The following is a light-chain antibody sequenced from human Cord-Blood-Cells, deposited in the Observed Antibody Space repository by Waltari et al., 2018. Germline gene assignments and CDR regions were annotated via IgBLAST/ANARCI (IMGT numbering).Light chain of an antibody. J-gene: IGKJ2*01. CDR2: AAS. V-gene: IGKV1-39*01. Sequence: DLQMTQLPSSLSASVGARLTLTCRARQSNSSYLNWYQQKPGKPPKRLIYAASSLQIGVPSRFCGSGSGTDFTLTISRLQPEDFATYYCHQSYITPYTFGQGTKVEIK. CDR1: QSNSSY. CDR3: HQSYITPYT.